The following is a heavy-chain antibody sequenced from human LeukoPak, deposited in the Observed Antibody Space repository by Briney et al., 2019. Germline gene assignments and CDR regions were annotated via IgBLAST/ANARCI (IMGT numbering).Heavy chain of an antibody. J-gene: IGHJ6*03. CDR2: INGGGNTT. Sequence: PGGSLRLSCAASGFAFSTFAMGWVRQSPGKGLEWLSTINGGGNTTFYADSVKGRFTISRDNSKNTLYLHMDSLRPDDTDIYYCTKELHVAVAVADYYYFYMDVWGRGTAVTVSS. CDR3: TKELHVAVAVADYYYFYMDV. V-gene: IGHV3-23*01. D-gene: IGHD6-19*01. CDR1: GFAFSTFA.